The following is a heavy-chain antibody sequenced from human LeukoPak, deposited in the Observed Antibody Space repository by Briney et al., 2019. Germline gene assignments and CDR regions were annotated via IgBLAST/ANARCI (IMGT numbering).Heavy chain of an antibody. CDR3: ARGTKQSQPVH. Sequence: PGGSLRLSCAASGFTVSSNYMSWVRQAPGKGLEWVSVIYSGGSTFYADSVKDRFTISRDNPKNTLYLQMNSLRAEDTAVYYCARGTKQSQPVHWGQGTLVTVSS. D-gene: IGHD1-1*01. J-gene: IGHJ4*02. V-gene: IGHV3-66*01. CDR1: GFTVSSNY. CDR2: IYSGGST.